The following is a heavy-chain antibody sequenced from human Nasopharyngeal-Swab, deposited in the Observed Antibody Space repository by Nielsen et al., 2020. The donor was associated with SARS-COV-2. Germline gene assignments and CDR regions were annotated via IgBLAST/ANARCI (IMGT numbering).Heavy chain of an antibody. CDR1: GYDFANYW. J-gene: IGHJ4*02. CDR3: ARQSLTWTFYLDY. Sequence: GESLKISCNGSGYDFANYWIGWVRQVPGKCLEWVGIIYPGDSDTRYSPSFQGQVTISADKSITTAYLQWHSLKASDAAMYYCARQSLTWTFYLDYWGQGTLVSVSS. D-gene: IGHD3-16*01. CDR2: IYPGDSDT. V-gene: IGHV5-51*01.